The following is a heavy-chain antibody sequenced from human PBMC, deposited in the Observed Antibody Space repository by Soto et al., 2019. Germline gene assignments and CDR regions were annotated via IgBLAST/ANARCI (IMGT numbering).Heavy chain of an antibody. V-gene: IGHV1-3*01. CDR3: ARGSYYYDSSGYYHY. CDR1: GYPFTNYP. D-gene: IGHD3-22*01. CDR2: IDGGSGNT. J-gene: IGHJ4*02. Sequence: VKVSCKASGYPFTNYPIQWVRQAPGQRLEWMGRIDGGSGNTKYSQKFQGRVTITRDSSASTAYMELSDLTSEDTAVYFCARGSYYYDSSGYYHYWGQGTLVTVSS.